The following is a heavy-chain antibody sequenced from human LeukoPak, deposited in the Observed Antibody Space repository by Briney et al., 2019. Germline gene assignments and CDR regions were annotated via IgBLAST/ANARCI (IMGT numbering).Heavy chain of an antibody. CDR1: GYTFTGYY. V-gene: IGHV1-2*02. J-gene: IGHJ4*02. D-gene: IGHD3-10*01. CDR2: INPNSGGT. CDR3: ARKRLIRGVKDTPNDY. Sequence: ASVKVSCKASGYTFTGYYMHWVRQAPGQGLEWMGWINPNSGGTNYAQKFQGRVTMTRDTSISTAYMELSRLRSDDTAVYYCARKRLIRGVKDTPNDYWGQGTLVTVSS.